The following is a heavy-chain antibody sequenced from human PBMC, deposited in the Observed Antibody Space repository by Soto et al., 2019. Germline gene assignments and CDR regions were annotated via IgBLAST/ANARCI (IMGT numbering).Heavy chain of an antibody. CDR1: GFTFSSYA. J-gene: IGHJ3*02. CDR2: ISGSGGST. CDR3: AKEAGGMVYASPYAFDI. V-gene: IGHV3-23*01. D-gene: IGHD2-8*01. Sequence: PGGSLRLSCAASGFTFSSYAMSWVRQAPGKGLEWVSAISGSGGSTYYADSVKGRFTISRDNSKNTLYLQMNSLRAEDTAVYYCAKEAGGMVYASPYAFDIWGQGTMVTVAS.